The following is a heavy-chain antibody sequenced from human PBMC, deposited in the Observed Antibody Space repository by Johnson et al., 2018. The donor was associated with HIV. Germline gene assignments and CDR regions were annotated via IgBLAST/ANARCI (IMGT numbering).Heavy chain of an antibody. V-gene: IGHV3-30*18. Sequence: QVHLVESGGGVVQPGRSLRLSCVASGFTFSSYGMHWVRQAPGKGLEWVAVISYDGGNKYYADSVKGRFTISRDNSKNTLFLQMNSLRAEDTAVYFCAKTGAAAGLKDAFDIWGQGTMVTVSS. J-gene: IGHJ3*02. CDR1: GFTFSSYG. CDR3: AKTGAAAGLKDAFDI. CDR2: ISYDGGNK. D-gene: IGHD6-13*01.